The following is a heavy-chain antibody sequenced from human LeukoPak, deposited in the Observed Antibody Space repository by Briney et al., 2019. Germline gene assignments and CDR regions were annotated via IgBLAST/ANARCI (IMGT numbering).Heavy chain of an antibody. J-gene: IGHJ6*03. D-gene: IGHD3-3*01. CDR2: IYYSGST. Sequence: PSETLSLTCTVSGGSISSSSNYWGWIRQPPGKGLEWIGSIYYSGSTYYNPSLKSRVTISVDTSKNQFSLKLSSVTAADTAVYYCARDKEWLSDYYYMDVWGKGTTVTVSS. V-gene: IGHV4-39*07. CDR1: GGSISSSSNY. CDR3: ARDKEWLSDYYYMDV.